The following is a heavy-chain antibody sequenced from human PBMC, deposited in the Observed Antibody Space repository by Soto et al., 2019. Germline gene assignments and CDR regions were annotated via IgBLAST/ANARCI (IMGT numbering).Heavy chain of an antibody. J-gene: IGHJ4*02. D-gene: IGHD6-13*01. CDR3: ASGLVRSVTGGTRY. CDR2: ITSSNTI. V-gene: IGHV3-48*01. CDR1: GFTLNNYN. Sequence: GGSLRLSCAASGFTLNNYNMNWVRQAPGKGLESISFITSSNTIYYADSVKGRFTISRDNAKNSLYLQMNSLRAEDTAVYYCASGLVRSVTGGTRYWGQGTLVTVSS.